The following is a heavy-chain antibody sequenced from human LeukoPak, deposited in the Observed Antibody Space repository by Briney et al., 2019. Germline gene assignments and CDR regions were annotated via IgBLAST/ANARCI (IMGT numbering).Heavy chain of an antibody. D-gene: IGHD3-10*01. J-gene: IGHJ5*02. CDR2: INPNSGGT. Sequence: GASVKVSCKASGYTFTGYYMHWVRQAPGQGLEWMGWINPNSGGTNYAQKVQSRVTMTRDTSISTAYMELSRLRSDDTAVYYCAILLRSGSYMASNWFDPWGQGTLVTVSS. V-gene: IGHV1-2*02. CDR1: GYTFTGYY. CDR3: AILLRSGSYMASNWFDP.